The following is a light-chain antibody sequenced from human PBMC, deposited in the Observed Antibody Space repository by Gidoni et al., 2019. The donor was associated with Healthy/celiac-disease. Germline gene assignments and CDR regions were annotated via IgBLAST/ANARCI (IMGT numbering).Light chain of an antibody. V-gene: IGKV1-39*01. CDR2: DGS. J-gene: IGKJ2*01. CDR3: QQSYRTPYT. Sequence: DIQLTQSPSSLSASVGDRVTITCRASQRISSYINWYQQIAGKAPKLLIYDGSRLQSGVPSRFSGREAGTDFTLTSRGQQPEDLANYYCQQSYRTPYTFGQGTKLEIK. CDR1: QRISSY.